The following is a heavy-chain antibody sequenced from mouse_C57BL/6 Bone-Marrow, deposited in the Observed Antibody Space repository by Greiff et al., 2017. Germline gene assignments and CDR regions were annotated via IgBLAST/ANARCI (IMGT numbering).Heavy chain of an antibody. Sequence: VKLVESGPGLVAPSQSLSITCTVSGFSLTSYAISWVRQPPGTGLEWLGVIWTGGGTNYNSALKSRLSISKDNSKSQVFLKMNSLQTDDTARYYCARNLGLLLRPYYYAMDYWGQGTSVTVSS. CDR1: GFSLTSYA. J-gene: IGHJ4*01. CDR2: IWTGGGT. V-gene: IGHV2-9-1*01. CDR3: ARNLGLLLRPYYYAMDY. D-gene: IGHD1-1*01.